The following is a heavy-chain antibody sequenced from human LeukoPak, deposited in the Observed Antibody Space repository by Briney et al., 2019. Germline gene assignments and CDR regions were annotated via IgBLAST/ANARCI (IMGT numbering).Heavy chain of an antibody. CDR2: INPSGGST. Sequence: ASVKVSCKASGYTFTSYYMHWVRQAPGQGLEWMGIINPSGGSTSYAQKFQGRVTMTRDTSTSTVYMELSSLRSEDTAVYYCARSSSRNNWNYAYYFDYWGQGTLVTVSS. D-gene: IGHD1-7*01. CDR3: ARSSSRNNWNYAYYFDY. CDR1: GYTFTSYY. V-gene: IGHV1-46*01. J-gene: IGHJ4*02.